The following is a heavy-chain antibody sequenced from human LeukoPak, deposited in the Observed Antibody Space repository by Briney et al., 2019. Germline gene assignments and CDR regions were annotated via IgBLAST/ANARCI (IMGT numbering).Heavy chain of an antibody. J-gene: IGHJ6*04. V-gene: IGHV3-30*04. Sequence: GGSLRLSCAASGFTFSSYAMHWVGQAPGKGLEGVAGISYDGSKKYYADSVKGRFTISRDNSKNTLYLQMNSLRAEDTAVYYCAREIPVFLGIVVVPAAIARRGGMDVWGKGTTVTVSS. CDR1: GFTFSSYA. CDR2: ISYDGSKK. D-gene: IGHD2-2*03. CDR3: AREIPVFLGIVVVPAAIARRGGMDV.